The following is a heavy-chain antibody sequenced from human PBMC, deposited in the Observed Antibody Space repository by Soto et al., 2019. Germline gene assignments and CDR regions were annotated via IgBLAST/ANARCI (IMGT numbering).Heavy chain of an antibody. D-gene: IGHD2-2*01. CDR2: IYHSGST. Sequence: SETLSLTCAVSGGSISSGGYSWSWIRQPPGKGLEWIGYIYHSGSTYYNPSLKSRVTISVDRSKNQFSLKLSSVTAADTAVYYCARDCISTSCYGMDVWGQGTTVTVSS. CDR3: ARDCISTSCYGMDV. J-gene: IGHJ6*02. CDR1: GGSISSGGYS. V-gene: IGHV4-30-2*01.